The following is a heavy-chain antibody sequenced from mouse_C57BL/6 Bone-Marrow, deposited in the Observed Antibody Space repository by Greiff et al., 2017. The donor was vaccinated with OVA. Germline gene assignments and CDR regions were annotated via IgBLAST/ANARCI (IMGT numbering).Heavy chain of an antibody. J-gene: IGHJ4*01. D-gene: IGHD2-5*01. V-gene: IGHV2-3*01. Sequence: QVQLQQSGPGLVAPSQSLSITCTVSGFSLTSYGVSWVRQPPGKGLEWLGLIWGDGSTNYHSAPISRLSISKDNSKSQVFIKLNSLQTDDTATYYGAKKGNLDYSKGYAMDYWGQGTSVTVSS. CDR3: AKKGNLDYSKGYAMDY. CDR1: GFSLTSYG. CDR2: IWGDGST.